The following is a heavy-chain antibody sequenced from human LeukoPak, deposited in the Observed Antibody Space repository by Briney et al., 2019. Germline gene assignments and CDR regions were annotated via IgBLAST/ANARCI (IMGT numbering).Heavy chain of an antibody. CDR3: VRSDRETFAFDI. CDR2: IQITCTPI. Sequence: PGGSLRLSCAASGFTFSSFEMNWVRQAPGKGLEWVSYIQITCTPIHYADSVKGRFTISRDNAEKSLYLQLNNLRLEDTAVYYCVRSDRETFAFDIWGQGAMVTVSS. J-gene: IGHJ3*02. CDR1: GFTFSSFE. V-gene: IGHV3-48*03. D-gene: IGHD2/OR15-2a*01.